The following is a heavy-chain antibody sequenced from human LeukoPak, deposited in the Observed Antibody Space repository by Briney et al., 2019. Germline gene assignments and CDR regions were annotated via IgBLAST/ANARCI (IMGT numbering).Heavy chain of an antibody. J-gene: IGHJ6*02. CDR1: GYTFTSYY. V-gene: IGHV1-46*01. Sequence: GASVKVSCKASGYTFTSYYMHWVRQAPGQELEWMGIINPSGGSTSYAQKFQGRVTMTRDTSTSTVYMELSSLRSEDTAVYYCARVFRRPDYYYDSSPDDRHVEVDYYTTTVWTSGAKGPRSPSP. D-gene: IGHD3-22*01. CDR2: INPSGGST. CDR3: ARVFRRPDYYYDSSPDDRHVEVDYYTTTVWTS.